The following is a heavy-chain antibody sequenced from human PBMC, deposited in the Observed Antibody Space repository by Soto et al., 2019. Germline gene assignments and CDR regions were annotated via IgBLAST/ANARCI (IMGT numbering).Heavy chain of an antibody. J-gene: IGHJ3*02. CDR3: ARELTGDPPDAFDI. CDR2: IKQYGSEK. CDR1: GFTFSSYW. Sequence: GGSLRLSCAASGFTFSSYWMSWVRQAPGKGLEWVANIKQYGSEKYYVDSVKGRFTISRDNAKNSLYLQMNSLRAEDTAVYYCARELTGDPPDAFDIWGQGTMVTVSS. V-gene: IGHV3-7*03. D-gene: IGHD7-27*01.